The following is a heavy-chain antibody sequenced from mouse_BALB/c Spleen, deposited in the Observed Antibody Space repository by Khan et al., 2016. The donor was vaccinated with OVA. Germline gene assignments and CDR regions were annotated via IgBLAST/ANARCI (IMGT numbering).Heavy chain of an antibody. V-gene: IGHV1-87*01. CDR3: ARDWDWAMDY. D-gene: IGHD4-1*01. CDR1: GYTFTSYW. J-gene: IGHJ4*01. CDR2: IYPGDGDT. Sequence: VQLKQSGAELARPGASVKLSCKASGYTFTSYWMQWVKQRPGQGLEWIVAIYPGDGDTRYTQKFKGKATLTADKSSSTAYMQLSSLASEDSAVYYCARDWDWAMDYWGQGTSVTVSS.